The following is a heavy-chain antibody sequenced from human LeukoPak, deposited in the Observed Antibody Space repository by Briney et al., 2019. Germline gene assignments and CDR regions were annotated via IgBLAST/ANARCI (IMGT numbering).Heavy chain of an antibody. Sequence: ASVKVSCKASGYTFTDYYMHWVRQATGQGLEWMGWINPNSGVTIYAQRFQGRVTMTRDTSISTAYMELSRLRSDDTAVYYCARILGYDSSRRDPDAFDIWGQGTTVTVSS. V-gene: IGHV1-2*02. CDR2: INPNSGVT. CDR3: ARILGYDSSRRDPDAFDI. D-gene: IGHD3-22*01. J-gene: IGHJ3*02. CDR1: GYTFTDYY.